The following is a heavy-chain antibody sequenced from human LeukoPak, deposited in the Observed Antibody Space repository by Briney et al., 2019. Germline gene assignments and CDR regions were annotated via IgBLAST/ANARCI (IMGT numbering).Heavy chain of an antibody. CDR3: ARVSVSLAANDAFDI. CDR1: GGSINSNSHF. J-gene: IGHJ3*02. V-gene: IGHV4-39*07. CDR2: IYYSGST. Sequence: PSETLSLTCTVSGGSINSNSHFWDWIRQSPGKGLEWIGTIYYSGSTNYNPSLKSRVTISVDTSKNQFSLKLSSVTAADTAVYYCARVSVSLAANDAFDIWGQGTMVTVSS. D-gene: IGHD2/OR15-2a*01.